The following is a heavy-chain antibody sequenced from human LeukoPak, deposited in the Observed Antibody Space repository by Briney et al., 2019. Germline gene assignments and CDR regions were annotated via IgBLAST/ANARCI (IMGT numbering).Heavy chain of an antibody. CDR2: IYHSGST. D-gene: IGHD3-3*01. J-gene: IGHJ5*02. Sequence: SETLSLTCAVSGYSISSGYYWGWIRQPPGKGLEWIGSIYHSGSTYYNPSLKSRVTISVDTSKNQLSLKLSSVTAADTAVYYCARGPGYYDFWSGYSGWFDPWGQGTLVTVSS. V-gene: IGHV4-38-2*01. CDR1: GYSISSGYY. CDR3: ARGPGYYDFWSGYSGWFDP.